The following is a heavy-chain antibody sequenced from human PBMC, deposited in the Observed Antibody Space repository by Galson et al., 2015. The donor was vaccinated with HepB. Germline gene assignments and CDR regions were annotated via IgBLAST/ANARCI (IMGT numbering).Heavy chain of an antibody. CDR1: GGSFSGYY. Sequence: ETLSLTCAVYGGSFSGYYWSWIRQPPGKGLEWIGEINHSGSTNYNPSLKSRVTISVDTSKNQFSLKLSSVTAADTAVYYCARVRFVRYGGYYYYYGMDVWGQGTTVTVSS. D-gene: IGHD3-10*01. J-gene: IGHJ6*02. V-gene: IGHV4-34*01. CDR3: ARVRFVRYGGYYYYYGMDV. CDR2: INHSGST.